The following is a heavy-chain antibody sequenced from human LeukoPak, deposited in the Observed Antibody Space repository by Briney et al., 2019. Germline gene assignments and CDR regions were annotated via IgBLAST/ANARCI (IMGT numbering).Heavy chain of an antibody. Sequence: GGSLRLSCAASGFTFSSYGMHWVRQAPGKGLEWVAFIRYDGSNKYYADSVKGRFTISRDNSKNTLYLQMNSLRAEDTAVYYCAKDATPYYYDSSGWHWGQGTLVTVSS. V-gene: IGHV3-30*02. CDR2: IRYDGSNK. CDR1: GFTFSSYG. CDR3: AKDATPYYYDSSGWH. D-gene: IGHD3-22*01. J-gene: IGHJ4*02.